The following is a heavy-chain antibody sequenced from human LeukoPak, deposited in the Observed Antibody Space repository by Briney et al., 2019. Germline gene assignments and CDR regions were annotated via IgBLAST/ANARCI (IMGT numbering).Heavy chain of an antibody. Sequence: GGSLRLSCAVSGFTFSSNWMTWVRQVPGKGLEWVANIKQDGSEKYYVDSVKGRFIISRDNAKNSLYLQMNSLRAEDTAIYYCAKDRTVGASYWYFDLWGRGTLVTVSS. CDR3: AKDRTVGASYWYFDL. J-gene: IGHJ2*01. V-gene: IGHV3-7*03. D-gene: IGHD1-26*01. CDR1: GFTFSSNW. CDR2: IKQDGSEK.